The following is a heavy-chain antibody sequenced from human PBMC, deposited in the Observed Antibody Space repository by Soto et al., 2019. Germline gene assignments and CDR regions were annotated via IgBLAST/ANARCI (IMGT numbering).Heavy chain of an antibody. D-gene: IGHD3-10*01. J-gene: IGHJ4*01. CDR3: RRTLRGWGVNQYNY. Sequence: LQTLSLTCAISADSVSNNSVACNWVWQSQSRGLEWLGRTYYSSKWHYDYAPSVRSRITINPDTSKNHFSLQLNYVGPEDTAAYYCRRTLRGWGVNQYNYWG. CDR2: TYYSSKWHY. V-gene: IGHV6-1*01. CDR1: ADSVSNNSVA.